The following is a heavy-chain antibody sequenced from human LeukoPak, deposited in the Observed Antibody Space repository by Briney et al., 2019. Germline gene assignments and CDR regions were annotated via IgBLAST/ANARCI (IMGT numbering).Heavy chain of an antibody. CDR2: IRYDGSNK. V-gene: IGHV3-30*02. Sequence: GGSLRLSCAASGFTFSSYGMHWVRQAPGKGLEWVAFIRYDGSNKYYADSVKGRFTISRDNAKNSLYLQMNSLRAEDTAVYYCARVPYCTKGICYYYYYMDVWGKGTTVTVSS. D-gene: IGHD2-8*01. J-gene: IGHJ6*03. CDR1: GFTFSSYG. CDR3: ARVPYCTKGICYYYYYMDV.